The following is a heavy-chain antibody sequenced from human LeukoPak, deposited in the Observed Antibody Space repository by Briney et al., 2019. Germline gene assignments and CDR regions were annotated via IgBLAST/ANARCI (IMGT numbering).Heavy chain of an antibody. CDR2: IYYSGST. Sequence: SETLSLTCTVSGGSISSSSYYWGWIRQPPGKGLVWIVSIYYSGSTYYYPSLKSPVTISVDTSKNQFSMKLSSVTAADTAVYYCARRGYYDFWSGYYEEYDYGGQGTLVTVSS. CDR1: GGSISSSSYY. D-gene: IGHD3-3*01. J-gene: IGHJ4*02. V-gene: IGHV4-39*01. CDR3: ARRGYYDFWSGYYEEYDY.